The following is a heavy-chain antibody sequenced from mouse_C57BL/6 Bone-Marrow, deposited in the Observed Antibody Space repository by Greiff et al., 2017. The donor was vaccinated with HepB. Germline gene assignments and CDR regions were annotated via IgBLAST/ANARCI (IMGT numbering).Heavy chain of an antibody. CDR2: IYPGDGDT. D-gene: IGHD6-2*01. CDR1: GYAFSSSW. J-gene: IGHJ4*01. V-gene: IGHV1-82*01. Sequence: QVQLQQSGPELVKPGASVKISCKASGYAFSSSWMNWVKQRPGTGLEWIGRIYPGDGDTNYNGKFKGKATLTADKSSSTAYMQLSSLTSEDSAVYFCRLWEDYYAMDYWGQGTSVTVSS. CDR3: RLWEDYYAMDY.